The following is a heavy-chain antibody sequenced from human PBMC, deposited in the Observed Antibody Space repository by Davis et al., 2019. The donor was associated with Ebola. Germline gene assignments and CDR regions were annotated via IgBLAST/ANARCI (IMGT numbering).Heavy chain of an antibody. V-gene: IGHV4-34*01. Sequence: SETLSLTCAVYGGSFSGYYWSWIRQPPGKGLEWIGEINHSGSTNYNPSRKSRVTISVDTSKNQFSLTLTSVTAADTAVYYCARGQYKRDYWGQGTLVTVSS. CDR1: GGSFSGYY. CDR3: ARGQYKRDY. CDR2: INHSGST. D-gene: IGHD1-1*01. J-gene: IGHJ4*02.